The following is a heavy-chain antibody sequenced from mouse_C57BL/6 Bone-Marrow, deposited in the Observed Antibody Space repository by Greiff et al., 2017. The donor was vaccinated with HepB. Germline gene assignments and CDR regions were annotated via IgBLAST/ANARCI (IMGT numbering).Heavy chain of an antibody. D-gene: IGHD1-1*01. CDR1: GFTFSSYA. Sequence: EVQLVESGEGLVKPGGSLKLSCAASGFTFSSYAMSWVRQTPEKRLEWVAYISSGGDYIYYADTVKGRFTISRDNARNTLYLQMSSLKSEATAMYYCTGDPTYYYGSRAWFAYWGQGTLVTVSA. J-gene: IGHJ3*01. CDR2: ISSGGDYI. V-gene: IGHV5-9-1*02. CDR3: TGDPTYYYGSRAWFAY.